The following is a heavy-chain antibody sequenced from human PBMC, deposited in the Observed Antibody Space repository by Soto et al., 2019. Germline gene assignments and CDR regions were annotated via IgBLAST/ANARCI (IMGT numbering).Heavy chain of an antibody. V-gene: IGHV4-34*01. CDR3: ARQPRILTGYSGHFDY. Sequence: SETLSLTCAVYGGSFSGYYWTWIRQPPGTGLEWIGEINHSGSTNYNPSLKSRVTISVDTSKNQFSLKLTSVTAADTAVYYCARQPRILTGYSGHFDYCGQGTLVT. D-gene: IGHD3-9*01. CDR1: GGSFSGYY. CDR2: INHSGST. J-gene: IGHJ4*02.